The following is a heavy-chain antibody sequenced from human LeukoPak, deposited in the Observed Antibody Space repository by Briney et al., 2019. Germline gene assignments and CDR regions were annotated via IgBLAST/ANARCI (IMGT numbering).Heavy chain of an antibody. J-gene: IGHJ4*02. CDR2: ISAYNGNT. Sequence: ASVKVSCKASGYTFTSYGISWVRQAPGQGLEWMGWISAYNGNTNYAQKLQGRVTMTTDTSTSTAYKELRSLRSDDTAVYYCARVFSVRFGEPPDYWGQGTLVTVSS. CDR1: GYTFTSYG. CDR3: ARVFSVRFGEPPDY. D-gene: IGHD3-10*01. V-gene: IGHV1-18*01.